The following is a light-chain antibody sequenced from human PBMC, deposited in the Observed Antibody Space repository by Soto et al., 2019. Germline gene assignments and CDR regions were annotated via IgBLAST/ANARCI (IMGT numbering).Light chain of an antibody. V-gene: IGKV1-5*03. Sequence: DIQMTQSPSTLSASLGDRVTITCRASQSISSWLAWYQQKQGKAPKTLIYEAFSLESGLPSRFSGGGSGTEFTLTISSLQPDDFATYYCQQCNSYPTPFGQGTRLEIK. CDR1: QSISSW. CDR3: QQCNSYPTP. CDR2: EAF. J-gene: IGKJ5*01.